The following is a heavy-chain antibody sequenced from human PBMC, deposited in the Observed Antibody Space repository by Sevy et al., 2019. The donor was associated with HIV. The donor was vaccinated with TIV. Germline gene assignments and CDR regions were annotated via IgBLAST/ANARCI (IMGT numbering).Heavy chain of an antibody. J-gene: IGHJ4*02. Sequence: GGSLRLSCAASGFTFAKYSMSWVRQAPGKGLEWVSTFSFGCGRINYADSVKGRFTISRDDSKNTLFLQMNSLRAEDTAVYYCARDKPPLRGYSYGSDYWGQGTLVTVSS. V-gene: IGHV3-23*01. D-gene: IGHD5-18*01. CDR2: FSFGCGRI. CDR1: GFTFAKYS. CDR3: ARDKPPLRGYSYGSDY.